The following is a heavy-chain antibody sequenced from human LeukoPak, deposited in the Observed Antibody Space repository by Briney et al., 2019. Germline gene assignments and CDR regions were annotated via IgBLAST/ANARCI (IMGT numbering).Heavy chain of an antibody. J-gene: IGHJ6*02. V-gene: IGHV3-23*01. D-gene: IGHD2-21*02. CDR1: GFTFSNYA. CDR3: AKPGGDVVVTAISYYGMDV. Sequence: GGSLRLSCAASGFTFSNYAMSWVRQAPGKGLEWVSAISGSGGSTYYADSVKGRFTISRDNSKNTLYLQMNSLRAEDTAVYYCAKPGGDVVVTAISYYGMDVWGQGTTVTVSS. CDR2: ISGSGGST.